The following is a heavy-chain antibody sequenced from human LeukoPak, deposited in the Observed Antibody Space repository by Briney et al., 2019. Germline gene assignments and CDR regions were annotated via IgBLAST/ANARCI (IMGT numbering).Heavy chain of an antibody. J-gene: IGHJ5*02. V-gene: IGHV1-18*01. CDR2: ISAYNGNT. Sequence: GASVKVSCKASGGTFSSYAISWVRQAPGQGLEWMGWISAYNGNTNYAQKLQGRVTMTTDTSTSTAYMELRSLRSDDTAVYYCARDLVGARSYGPWGQGTLVTVSS. D-gene: IGHD1-26*01. CDR3: ARDLVGARSYGP. CDR1: GGTFSSYA.